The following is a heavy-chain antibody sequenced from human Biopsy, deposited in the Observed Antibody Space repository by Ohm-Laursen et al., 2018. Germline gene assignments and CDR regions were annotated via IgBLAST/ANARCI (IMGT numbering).Heavy chain of an antibody. Sequence: SLRLSCAASGFTFSNYWMHWVRQAPGKGPVWVSRINSDGSSTSYADSVKGRFTISRDNAKNSLYLQMNSLRSEDTALYYCAKDRYPSSWHYYYGMDVWGQGTTVTVSS. J-gene: IGHJ6*02. CDR3: AKDRYPSSWHYYYGMDV. CDR1: GFTFSNYW. D-gene: IGHD6-13*01. CDR2: INSDGSST. V-gene: IGHV3-74*01.